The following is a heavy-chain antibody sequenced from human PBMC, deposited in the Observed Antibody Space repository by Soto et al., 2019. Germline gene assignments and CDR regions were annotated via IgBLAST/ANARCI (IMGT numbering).Heavy chain of an antibody. CDR1: GGNVTSFG. CDR2: IDPSDSYT. J-gene: IGHJ3*01. Sequence: KGSGGNVTSFGGSRIRQKPGKGLEWMGRIDPSDSYTNYSPSFQGHVTISADKSISTAYLQWSSLKASDTVMYYCAFGELLTDDALDFWGHGSMVTGS. V-gene: IGHV5-10-1*01. D-gene: IGHD3-10*01. CDR3: AFGELLTDDALDF.